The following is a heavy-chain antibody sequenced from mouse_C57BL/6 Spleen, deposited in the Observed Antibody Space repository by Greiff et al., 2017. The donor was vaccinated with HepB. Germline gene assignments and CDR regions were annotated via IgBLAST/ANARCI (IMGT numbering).Heavy chain of an antibody. Sequence: QVQLKQPGAELVKPGASVKLSCKASGYTFTSYWMHWVKQRPGQGLEWIGMIHPNSGSTNYNEKFKSKATLTVDKSSSTAYMQLSSLTSEDSAVYYCARRAITTVVGNAMDYWGQGTSVTVSS. J-gene: IGHJ4*01. CDR1: GYTFTSYW. CDR2: IHPNSGST. CDR3: ARRAITTVVGNAMDY. D-gene: IGHD1-1*01. V-gene: IGHV1-64*01.